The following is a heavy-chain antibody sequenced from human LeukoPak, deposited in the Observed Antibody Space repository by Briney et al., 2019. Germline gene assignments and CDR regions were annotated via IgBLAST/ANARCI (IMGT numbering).Heavy chain of an antibody. Sequence: SETLSLTCTVSGASISSYYWAWIRQPPGKGLEWIGYIYYSGGTYYNPSLKSRVIISLDTSKNQFSLNLNSATAADTAVYYCVRERGPNCNKDCLFDPWGQGTLVTVSS. V-gene: IGHV4-59*01. CDR3: VRERGPNCNKDCLFDP. J-gene: IGHJ5*02. D-gene: IGHD2/OR15-2a*01. CDR2: IYYSGGT. CDR1: GASISSYY.